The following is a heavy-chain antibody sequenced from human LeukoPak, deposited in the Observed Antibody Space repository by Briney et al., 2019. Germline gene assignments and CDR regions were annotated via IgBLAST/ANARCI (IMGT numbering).Heavy chain of an antibody. V-gene: IGHV3-23*01. CDR2: ISGSGDST. CDR1: GFTFSSYA. CDR3: AKVRYNSGWLFDY. J-gene: IGHJ4*02. D-gene: IGHD6-19*01. Sequence: GGSLRLSCAASGFTFSSYAMTWVRQAPGKGLEWVSGISGSGDSTYYADSVKGRFTISRDNSKNMFYLQMNSLRAEDTAVYYCAKVRYNSGWLFDYWGQGTLVTVSS.